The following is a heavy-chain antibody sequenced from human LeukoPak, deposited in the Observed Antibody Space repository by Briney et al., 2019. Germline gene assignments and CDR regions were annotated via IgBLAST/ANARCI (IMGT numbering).Heavy chain of an antibody. V-gene: IGHV4-59*01. J-gene: IGHJ4*02. D-gene: IGHD6-19*01. CDR3: ARSTGGWSYFDH. CDR1: GGSISSNY. CDR2: IYDSGTT. Sequence: SETLSLTCTVSGGSISSNYWSWIRQPPGKVLEWIGYIYDSGTTNYNPSLKSRATISEDMSKNQFSLKLRSVTAADTAVYYCARSTGGWSYFDHWGQGTLVTVSS.